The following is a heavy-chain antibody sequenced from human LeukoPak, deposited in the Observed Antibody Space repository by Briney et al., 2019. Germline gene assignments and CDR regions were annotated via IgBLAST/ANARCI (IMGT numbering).Heavy chain of an antibody. J-gene: IGHJ4*02. V-gene: IGHV4-59*08. Sequence: SETLSLTCTVSGGSISSYYWSWIRQPPGKGLEWIGYIYYSGSTNYNPSLKSRVSISLDTSKNQFSLKLSSVTAADTAVYYCARLVVGATYFDYWGQGTLVTVSS. CDR3: ARLVVGATYFDY. D-gene: IGHD1-26*01. CDR2: IYYSGST. CDR1: GGSISSYY.